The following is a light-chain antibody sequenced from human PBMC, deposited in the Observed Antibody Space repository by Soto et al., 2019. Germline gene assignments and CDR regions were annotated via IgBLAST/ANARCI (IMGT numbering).Light chain of an antibody. CDR2: AAS. CDR3: QQSFSTPRT. V-gene: IGKV1-39*01. J-gene: IGKJ1*01. CDR1: QSINSY. Sequence: DIQMTQSPSSQSASVGDRVTITCRASQSINSYLNWYQQKPGKAPKLLIYAASSLQSGLPSRFSGSGSETDFTLTISSPQPDDFATYYCQQSFSTPRTFGQGTRVEI.